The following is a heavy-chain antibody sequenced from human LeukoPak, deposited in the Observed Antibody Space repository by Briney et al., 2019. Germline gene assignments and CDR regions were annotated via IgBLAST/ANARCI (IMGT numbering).Heavy chain of an antibody. V-gene: IGHV3-21*01. CDR3: ARAPPITIFGVAHDAFDI. CDR1: GFTFSSYS. Sequence: GGSLRLSCAASGFTFSSYSMNWVRQAPGKGLEWVSSISSSSSYIYYADSVKGRFTISRDNAKNSLYLQMNSLRAEDTAVYYCARAPPITIFGVAHDAFDIWGQGTMVTVSS. J-gene: IGHJ3*02. CDR2: ISSSSSYI. D-gene: IGHD3-3*01.